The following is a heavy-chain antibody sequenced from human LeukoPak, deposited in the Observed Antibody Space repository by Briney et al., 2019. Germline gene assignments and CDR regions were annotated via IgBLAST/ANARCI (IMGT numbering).Heavy chain of an antibody. D-gene: IGHD6-19*01. CDR3: ARGFPDHPSIAVAGEFDY. CDR2: IYYSGST. Sequence: PSETLSLTCTVSSGSVNSGGYYWSWIRQHPGKGLEWIGYIYYSGSTYYNPSLKSRLTISVDTSKNQFSLKLSSVTAADTAVYYCARGFPDHPSIAVAGEFDYWGQGTLVTVSS. V-gene: IGHV4-31*03. J-gene: IGHJ4*02. CDR1: SGSVNSGGYY.